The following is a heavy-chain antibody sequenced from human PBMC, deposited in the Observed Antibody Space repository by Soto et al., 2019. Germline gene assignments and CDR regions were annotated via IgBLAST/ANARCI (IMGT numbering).Heavy chain of an antibody. V-gene: IGHV3-64*01. D-gene: IGHD6-19*01. Sequence: EVQLVESGGGLVQPGGSLRLSCAASGFTFSSYAMHWVRQAPGKGLEYVSAISSNGGRTYYANSVKGRFTISRDNSKNTLYLQMGSLSAEDMAVYYCAREGLRDAFDIWGQGTMVTVSS. CDR1: GFTFSSYA. CDR3: AREGLRDAFDI. J-gene: IGHJ3*02. CDR2: ISSNGGRT.